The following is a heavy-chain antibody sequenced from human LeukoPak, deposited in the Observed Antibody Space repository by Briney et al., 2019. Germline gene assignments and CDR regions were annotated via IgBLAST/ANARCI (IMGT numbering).Heavy chain of an antibody. D-gene: IGHD5-18*01. J-gene: IGHJ4*02. V-gene: IGHV4-38-2*02. CDR2: IYHSGST. CDR1: GYSLSSGYY. Sequence: PSETLSLTCTVSGYSLSSGYYWGWIRQPPGKGLEWIGSIYHSGSTYYNPSLKSRVTISVDTSKNQFSLKLSSVTAADTAVYYCEREEGYSYGFDYWGQGTLVTVSS. CDR3: EREEGYSYGFDY.